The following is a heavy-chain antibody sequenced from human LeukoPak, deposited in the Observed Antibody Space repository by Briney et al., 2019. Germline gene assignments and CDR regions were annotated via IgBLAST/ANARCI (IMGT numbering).Heavy chain of an antibody. J-gene: IGHJ4*02. Sequence: SETLSLTCTVSGYSISSNYYWGWIRQPPGKGLEWIGSIYHSGSTYYNPSLKSRVTISVDTSKNQFSLKLSSATAADTAVYYCARLRRVGATPFDYWGQGTLVTVSS. CDR1: GYSISSNYY. D-gene: IGHD1-26*01. V-gene: IGHV4-38-2*02. CDR3: ARLRRVGATPFDY. CDR2: IYHSGST.